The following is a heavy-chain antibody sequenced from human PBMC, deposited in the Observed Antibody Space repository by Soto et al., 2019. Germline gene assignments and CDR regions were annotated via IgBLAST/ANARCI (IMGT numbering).Heavy chain of an antibody. J-gene: IGHJ3*02. Sequence: QVHLEESGGGVVQPGTSLRLSCVASGFTFSSYGMHCVRQAPGKGLGWVAVIPNTENKKYYADSVEGRFTISRDNSQNTLFLQMASLMSEEKAMYYCARTAGGRVRGALDIWGQGTMVTVS. D-gene: IGHD6-13*01. CDR1: GFTFSSYG. CDR3: ARTAGGRVRGALDI. V-gene: IGHV3-30-3*01. CDR2: IPNTENKK.